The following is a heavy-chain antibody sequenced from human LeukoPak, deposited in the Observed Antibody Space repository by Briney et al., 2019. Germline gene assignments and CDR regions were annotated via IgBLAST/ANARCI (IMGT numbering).Heavy chain of an antibody. D-gene: IGHD1-7*01. Sequence: GGSLRLSCAASGFTFSSYSMNWVRQAPGKGLEWVSSISSSSSYIYYADSVKGRFTISRDNAKNSLYLQMNSLRAEDTALYYCATGRGSNWNYDYFDYWGQGTLVTVSS. CDR3: ATGRGSNWNYDYFDY. CDR2: ISSSSSYI. CDR1: GFTFSSYS. J-gene: IGHJ4*02. V-gene: IGHV3-21*04.